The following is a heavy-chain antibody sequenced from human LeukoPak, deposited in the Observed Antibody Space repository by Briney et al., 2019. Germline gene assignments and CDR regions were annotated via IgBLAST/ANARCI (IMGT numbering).Heavy chain of an antibody. CDR1: GFTFSSYA. CDR2: ISGSGGST. J-gene: IGHJ4*02. Sequence: GGSLRLSCAASGFTFSSYAMSWVRQAPGKGLEWVSAISGSGGSTYYADSVKGRFTISRDNSKNTLYLQMNSLRAEDTAVYYCARDLVLRYFDWLLGYYFDYWGQGTLVTVSS. CDR3: ARDLVLRYFDWLLGYYFDY. D-gene: IGHD3-9*01. V-gene: IGHV3-23*01.